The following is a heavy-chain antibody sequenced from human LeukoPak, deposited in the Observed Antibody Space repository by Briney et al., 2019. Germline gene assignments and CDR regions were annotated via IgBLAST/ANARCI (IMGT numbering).Heavy chain of an antibody. CDR3: ARWGDGSKLDY. J-gene: IGHJ4*02. CDR2: IWYDGSTT. D-gene: IGHD2-21*02. Sequence: GWSLRLSCAASGFTFRNHGMYWVRQAPGKGLEWVAVIWYDGSTTYYGDAVKGRFTISRDNSKDTLYLQMNSLRVEDTAAYYCARWGDGSKLDYWGQGTLVTVSS. CDR1: GFTFRNHG. V-gene: IGHV3-33*01.